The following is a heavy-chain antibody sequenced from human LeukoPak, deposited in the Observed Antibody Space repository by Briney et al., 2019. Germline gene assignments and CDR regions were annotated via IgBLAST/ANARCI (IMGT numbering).Heavy chain of an antibody. D-gene: IGHD3-16*01. CDR3: ARVGSRGDWFDY. V-gene: IGHV3-48*01. J-gene: IGHJ5*01. CDR1: GFTFSTYN. Sequence: GGSLRLSCAASGFTFSTYNMLWVRQTPGKGLEWLFYINSGGSAVYYADSVKDRFTFSRDNAKNSLYLQMNSLRVEDTGIYYCARVGSRGDWFDYWGQGTRVTVSS. CDR2: INSGGSAV.